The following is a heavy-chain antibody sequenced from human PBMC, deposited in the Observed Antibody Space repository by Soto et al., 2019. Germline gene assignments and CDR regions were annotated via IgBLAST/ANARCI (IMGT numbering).Heavy chain of an antibody. CDR1: GFTFSNYP. J-gene: IGHJ4*02. Sequence: EVQVSESGGGLVQPGGSLRLSCATSGFTFSNYPINWVRQAPGKGLEWVSGISAGGDRTYYADSVKGRFTIVRDNSKNSVSLRMNSLRVEDTAVYYCARRVWGQGTLVTVSS. V-gene: IGHV3-23*01. CDR2: ISAGGDRT. CDR3: ARRV.